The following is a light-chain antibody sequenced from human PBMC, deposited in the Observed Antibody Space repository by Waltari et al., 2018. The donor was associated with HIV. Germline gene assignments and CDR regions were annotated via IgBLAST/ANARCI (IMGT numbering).Light chain of an antibody. J-gene: IGKJ5*01. CDR1: QSVSSY. Sequence: EIVLTQSPATLSLSPGEIATLSCRASQSVSSYLAWYQQKPGQAPRLLIYDASNRATGIPARFSGSGSETDFTLTISSLEPEDFAVYYCQQRSNWIFGQGTRLEIK. CDR3: QQRSNWI. CDR2: DAS. V-gene: IGKV3-11*01.